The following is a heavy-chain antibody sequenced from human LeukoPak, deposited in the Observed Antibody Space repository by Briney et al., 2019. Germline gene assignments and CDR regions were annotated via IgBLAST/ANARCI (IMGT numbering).Heavy chain of an antibody. CDR1: GGSISSSDW. D-gene: IGHD2-8*01. V-gene: IGHV4-4*02. Sequence: SETLSLTCAVSGGSISSSDWFRWVRQPPGKGLAWIGETHHSGNTHYNPSLKSRVTISVDKTMNQLSLHLTSVTAADTAVYYCAKLYSSSLGLRNWGQGSLVTVSS. CDR3: AKLYSSSLGLRN. J-gene: IGHJ4*02. CDR2: THHSGNT.